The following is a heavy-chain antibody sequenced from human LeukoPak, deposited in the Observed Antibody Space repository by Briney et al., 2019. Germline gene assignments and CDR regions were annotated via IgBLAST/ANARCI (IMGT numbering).Heavy chain of an antibody. D-gene: IGHD3-3*01. CDR1: GFTFSSYG. CDR3: AKDPYYDFWSGYYKDYYYYGMDV. J-gene: IGHJ6*02. Sequence: GGSLRLSCAASGFTFSSYGMHWVRQAPGKGLEWVAVISYDGSNKYYADSVKGRFTISRDNSKNTLYLQMNSLRAEDTAVYYCAKDPYYDFWSGYYKDYYYYGMDVWGQGTTVTVSS. CDR2: ISYDGSNK. V-gene: IGHV3-30*18.